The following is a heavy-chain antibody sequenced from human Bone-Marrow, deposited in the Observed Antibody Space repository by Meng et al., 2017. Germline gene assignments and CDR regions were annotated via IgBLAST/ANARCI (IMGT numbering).Heavy chain of an antibody. J-gene: IGHJ4*02. CDR3: ARSSTSPASYFFDY. CDR2: IYYSGGT. V-gene: IGHV4-61*01. CDR1: GGSVSSGSYY. Sequence: QVQLQESGPRLVRPSATLALTCTVSGGSVSSGSYYWSWIRQPPGKGLEWIGHIYYSGGTNYNPSLKSRVTISVDTSKNQFSLKLSSVTAADTAVYFCARSSTSPASYFFDYWGQGTLVTVSS. D-gene: IGHD6-6*01.